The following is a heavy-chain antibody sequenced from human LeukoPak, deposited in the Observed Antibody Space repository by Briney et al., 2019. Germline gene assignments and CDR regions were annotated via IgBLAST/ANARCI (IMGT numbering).Heavy chain of an antibody. J-gene: IGHJ6*03. CDR3: ARASRITIFGVDDTNYYYMDV. CDR1: GYTFTGYY. V-gene: IGHV1-2*02. D-gene: IGHD3-3*01. CDR2: INPNSGGT. Sequence: ASVKVSCKASGYTFTGYYIHWVRQAPGQGLEWMGWINPNSGGTNYAQKFQGRVTMTRDTSISTAYMELSRLRSDDTAVYYCARASRITIFGVDDTNYYYMDVWGKGTTVTVSS.